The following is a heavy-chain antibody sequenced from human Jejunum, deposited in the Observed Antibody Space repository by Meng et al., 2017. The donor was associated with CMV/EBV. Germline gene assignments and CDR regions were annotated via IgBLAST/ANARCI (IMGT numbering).Heavy chain of an antibody. CDR3: ARVMGDANSQDHT. D-gene: IGHD1-26*01. CDR1: GGTFSSNV. V-gene: IGHV1-69*10. Sequence: QVQLVQSGAEVKKPGSSVKVSCKASGGTFSSNVISWVRQAPGQGLEWMGGIIPFLDITNYSQKFQGRVTITADKSTGTAYMELGSLRSEETAVYYCARVMGDANSQDHTWGQGTLVTVSS. CDR2: IIPFLDIT. J-gene: IGHJ5*02.